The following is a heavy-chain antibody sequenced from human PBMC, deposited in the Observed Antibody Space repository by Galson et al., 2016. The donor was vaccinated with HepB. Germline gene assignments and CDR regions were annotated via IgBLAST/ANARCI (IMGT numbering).Heavy chain of an antibody. J-gene: IGHJ6*02. V-gene: IGHV6-1*01. CDR3: ARRTGTGFDV. D-gene: IGHD1-1*01. CDR2: TYYRSKWYS. Sequence: CAISGDSVSSHSATWNWIRLSPSRGLEWLGWTYYRSKWYSDYALSVKSRITINADPYNSQLSLQLNSMTPEDTAVYYCARRTGTGFDVWGQGTTVTVSS. CDR1: GDSVSSHSAT.